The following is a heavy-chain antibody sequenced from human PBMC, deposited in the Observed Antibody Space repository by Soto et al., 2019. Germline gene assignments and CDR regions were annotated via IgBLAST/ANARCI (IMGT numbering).Heavy chain of an antibody. Sequence: GSLRLSCVASGFTFSSFAMSWIRQAPGKGLEWVSGISANSGRTDYADSVKGRFTISRDNSKNTLYLQMNSLRAEDTAVYYCSNQLGYCSGATCPFDYWGQGTLVTVSS. CDR3: SNQLGYCSGATCPFDY. V-gene: IGHV3-23*01. J-gene: IGHJ4*02. CDR2: ISANSGRT. D-gene: IGHD2-15*01. CDR1: GFTFSSFA.